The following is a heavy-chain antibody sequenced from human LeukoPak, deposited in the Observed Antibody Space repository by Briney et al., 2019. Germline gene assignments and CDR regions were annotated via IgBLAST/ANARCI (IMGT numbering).Heavy chain of an antibody. Sequence: ASVKVSCKASGYTFTSYAMHWVRQAPGQRLEWMGWINAGNGNTKYSQKFQGRVTITRDTSASTAYMELSSLRSEDTAVYYCARELRALTRFDPWGQGTLVTVSS. J-gene: IGHJ5*02. CDR2: INAGNGNT. V-gene: IGHV1-3*01. CDR3: ARELRALTRFDP. D-gene: IGHD4-23*01. CDR1: GYTFTSYA.